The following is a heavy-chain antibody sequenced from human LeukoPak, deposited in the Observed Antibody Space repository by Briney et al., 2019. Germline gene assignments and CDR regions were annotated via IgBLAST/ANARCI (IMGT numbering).Heavy chain of an antibody. CDR1: GFTFASYG. CDR2: ITTNGGRT. J-gene: IGHJ1*01. V-gene: IGHV3-23*01. CDR3: AIMHGYYDGTGYWVQ. D-gene: IGHD3-22*01. Sequence: QPGGSLRLSCAASGFTFASYGMSWVRQAPGKGLEWVSCITTNGGRTSYADSVEGRFTISRDNPRNTLYMQKNSLRDEDTAVYYCAIMHGYYDGTGYWVQWGQGTLVTVSS.